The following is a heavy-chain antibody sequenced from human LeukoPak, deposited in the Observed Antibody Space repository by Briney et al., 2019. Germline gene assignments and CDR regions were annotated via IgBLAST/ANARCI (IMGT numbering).Heavy chain of an antibody. Sequence: GRSLRLSCAASGFTFSSYGMHWVRQAPDKGLEWVAFISYDGSTEYYADSVKGRFTISRDNSENTLFLQMNSLRAEGTTVYYCARDSRSCRSSDCRGDAFDIWGQGTMVTVSS. J-gene: IGHJ3*02. V-gene: IGHV3-30*04. CDR1: GFTFSSYG. CDR2: ISYDGSTE. D-gene: IGHD6-25*01. CDR3: ARDSRSCRSSDCRGDAFDI.